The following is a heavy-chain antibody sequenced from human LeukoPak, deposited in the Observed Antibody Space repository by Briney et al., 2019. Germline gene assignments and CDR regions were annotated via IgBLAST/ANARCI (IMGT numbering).Heavy chain of an antibody. CDR2: ISTSGGNT. V-gene: IGHV3-23*01. Sequence: GGSLRLSCTVSGFTFSLYAMSWVRQAPGKGLEWVSSISTSGGNTYYADSVKGRFTISRDNSKNTLYLQMNSLRAEDSGVYYCSKGLAPTGTTHTAAGYWGQGTLVTVSS. CDR1: GFTFSLYA. J-gene: IGHJ4*02. D-gene: IGHD1-1*01. CDR3: SKGLAPTGTTHTAAGY.